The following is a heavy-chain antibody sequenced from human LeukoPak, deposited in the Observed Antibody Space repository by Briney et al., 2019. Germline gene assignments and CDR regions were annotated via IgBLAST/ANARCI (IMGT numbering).Heavy chain of an antibody. J-gene: IGHJ6*02. CDR2: ISSSSSYI. D-gene: IGHD3-3*01. CDR3: ARDRKLRFLEWYKGPTYYYGMDI. CDR1: GFTFSSYS. V-gene: IGHV3-21*01. Sequence: GGSLRLSCAASGFTFSSYSMNWVRQAPGKGLEWVSSISSSSSYIYYADSVRGRFTISRDNAKNSLYLQMNSLRAEDTAVYYCARDRKLRFLEWYKGPTYYYGMDIWGQGTTVTVSS.